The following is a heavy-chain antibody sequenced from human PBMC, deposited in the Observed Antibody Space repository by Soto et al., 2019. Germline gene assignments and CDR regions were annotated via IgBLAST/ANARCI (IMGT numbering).Heavy chain of an antibody. V-gene: IGHV5-51*01. CDR1: GYSFTSYW. Sequence: PGESLKISCKGSGYSFTSYWIGWVRQMPGKGLEWMGIIYPGDSDTRYSPSFQGQVTISADKSISTAYLQWSSLKASDTAMYYCARLVTIFGVVIGQLDPWGQGTLVTVSS. CDR3: ARLVTIFGVVIGQLDP. J-gene: IGHJ5*02. D-gene: IGHD3-3*01. CDR2: IYPGDSDT.